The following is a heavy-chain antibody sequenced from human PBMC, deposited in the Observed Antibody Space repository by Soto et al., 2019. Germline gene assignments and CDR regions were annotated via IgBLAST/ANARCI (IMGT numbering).Heavy chain of an antibody. J-gene: IGHJ3*02. CDR1: RFTFSSYW. CDR3: GRGAGFTNGVCDDDVFDI. Sequence: GGSLRLPCAASRFTFSSYWMNWVRQAPGKGLEWVANIKQYGGEKNYVDSVKGRFTISRDNAKNSLYLQMNSLRADDTAVYYWGRGAGFTNGVCDDDVFDIWGQGTRVTVSS. D-gene: IGHD2-8*01. V-gene: IGHV3-7*04. CDR2: IKQYGGEK.